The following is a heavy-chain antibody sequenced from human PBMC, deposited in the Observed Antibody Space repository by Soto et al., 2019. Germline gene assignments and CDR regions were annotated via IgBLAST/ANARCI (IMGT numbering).Heavy chain of an antibody. CDR3: AKDSYDLWSGDYYYYGMDV. CDR1: GFTFSSYA. D-gene: IGHD3-3*01. Sequence: GGSLRLSCAASGFTFSSYAMSWVRQAPGKGLEWVSAISGSGGSTYYADSVKGRFTISRDNSKNTLYLQMNSLRAEDTAVYYCAKDSYDLWSGDYYYYGMDVWGQGTTVTVSS. V-gene: IGHV3-23*01. CDR2: ISGSGGST. J-gene: IGHJ6*02.